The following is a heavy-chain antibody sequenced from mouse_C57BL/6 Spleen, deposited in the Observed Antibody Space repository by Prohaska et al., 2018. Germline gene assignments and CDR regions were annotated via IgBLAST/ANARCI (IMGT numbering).Heavy chain of an antibody. D-gene: IGHD2-3*01. CDR2: IDPSDSYT. Sequence: QVQLQQPGAELVRPGTSVKLSCKASGYTFTSYWMHWVKQRPGQGLEWIGVIDPSDSYTNYNQKFKGKATLTVDTSSSTAYMQLSSLTSEDSAVYYCARSPIYDGYYIPWYFDVWGTGTTVTVSS. CDR1: GYTFTSYW. CDR3: ARSPIYDGYYIPWYFDV. V-gene: IGHV1-59*01. J-gene: IGHJ1*03.